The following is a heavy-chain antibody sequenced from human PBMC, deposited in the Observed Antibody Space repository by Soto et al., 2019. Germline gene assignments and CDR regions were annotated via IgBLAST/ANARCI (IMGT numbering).Heavy chain of an antibody. J-gene: IGHJ4*02. CDR1: GFAVSSKY. CDR3: VQTTGWPGFDF. D-gene: IGHD6-19*01. Sequence: EVQLVESGGGVIQPGGSLRLSCAASGFAVSSKYMTWVRQAPGKGLEWVSVIYGGGTTYYADSVNGRFTISRDTSKNTLYLQMTSLRAEDTAVYYCVQTTGWPGFDFWGQGTLVTVSS. V-gene: IGHV3-53*01. CDR2: IYGGGTT.